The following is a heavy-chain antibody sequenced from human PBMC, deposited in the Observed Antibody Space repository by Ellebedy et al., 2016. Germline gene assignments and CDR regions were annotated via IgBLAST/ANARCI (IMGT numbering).Heavy chain of an antibody. D-gene: IGHD3-10*01. J-gene: IGHJ4*02. Sequence: GESLKISCVGSGVTFRSHGMHWVRQAPGKGPDWVAVISDDGSTKYYADSVKGRFTISRDNSKNTLYLQMNSLRVEDTAVYYCARDTFGGFGELLYDWGQGTLVTVSS. CDR2: ISDDGSTK. CDR1: GVTFRSHG. V-gene: IGHV3-30*03. CDR3: ARDTFGGFGELLYD.